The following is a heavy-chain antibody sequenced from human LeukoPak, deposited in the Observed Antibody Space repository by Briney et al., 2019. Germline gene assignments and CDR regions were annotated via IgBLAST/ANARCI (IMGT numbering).Heavy chain of an antibody. D-gene: IGHD6-13*01. V-gene: IGHV5-51*01. Sequence: GESLQISCQGSGYSFTSYWIGWVRQMPGKGLEWMGIIYPGDSDTRYSPSFQGQVTISADKSISTAYLQWSSLKASDTAMYYCARSTGSSSWGVDYWGQGTLVTVSS. CDR1: GYSFTSYW. CDR3: ARSTGSSSWGVDY. CDR2: IYPGDSDT. J-gene: IGHJ4*02.